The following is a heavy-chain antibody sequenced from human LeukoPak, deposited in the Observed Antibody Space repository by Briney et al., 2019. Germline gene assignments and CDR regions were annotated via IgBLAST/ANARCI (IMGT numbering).Heavy chain of an antibody. CDR3: ARLGARQMLEY. CDR1: ECTFSSYW. Sequence: GGSLRLSCAASECTFSSYWMSWVRQAPGKGLEWVANIKQDGGQIYYLDSVKGRFTVSRDNAKNSLYLQMNSLRAEDMAVYYCARLGARQMLEYWGQGTLVTVSS. J-gene: IGHJ4*02. D-gene: IGHD4-17*01. CDR2: IKQDGGQI. V-gene: IGHV3-7*01.